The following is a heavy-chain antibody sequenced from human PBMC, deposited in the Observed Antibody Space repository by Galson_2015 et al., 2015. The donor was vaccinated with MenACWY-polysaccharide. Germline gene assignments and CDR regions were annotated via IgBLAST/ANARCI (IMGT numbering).Heavy chain of an antibody. CDR3: AREIVLLWSTRWFDP. Sequence: SVKVSCKASGYTFTSYGITWVRQAPGQGLEWMGWIGAYNGKTNYAQKLQGRVTMTTDTSTSTAYMELRSLRSDDTAVYYYAREIVLLWSTRWFDPWGQGTLVTVSS. D-gene: IGHD3-10*01. CDR2: IGAYNGKT. CDR1: GYTFTSYG. J-gene: IGHJ5*02. V-gene: IGHV1-18*01.